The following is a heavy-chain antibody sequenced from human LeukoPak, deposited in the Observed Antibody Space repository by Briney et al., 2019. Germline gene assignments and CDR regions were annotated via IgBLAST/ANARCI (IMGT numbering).Heavy chain of an antibody. D-gene: IGHD3-16*01. CDR3: ARGSPGGDAFDI. V-gene: IGHV4-59*01. CDR1: GGSISSYY. CDR2: IYYSGST. J-gene: IGHJ3*02. Sequence: SENLSLYCTVSGGSISSYYWSWIRHPSGKGLEWIGYIYYSGSTNYNPSLKSRVTISVDTSKNQFSLKLSSVTAADTAVYYCARGSPGGDAFDIWGQGTMVTVSS.